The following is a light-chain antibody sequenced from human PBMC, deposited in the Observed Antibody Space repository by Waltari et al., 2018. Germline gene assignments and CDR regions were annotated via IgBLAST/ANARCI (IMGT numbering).Light chain of an antibody. CDR3: QQLNSYL. J-gene: IGKJ3*01. CDR2: AAS. Sequence: DIQLTQSPSFLSASVGARVTITCRASQGISSYLAWYQQKPGKAPKLLIYAASTLQSGVPSRFSGSGSGTEFTLTISSLQPEDFATYYCQQLNSYLFGPGTKVDIK. V-gene: IGKV1-9*01. CDR1: QGISSY.